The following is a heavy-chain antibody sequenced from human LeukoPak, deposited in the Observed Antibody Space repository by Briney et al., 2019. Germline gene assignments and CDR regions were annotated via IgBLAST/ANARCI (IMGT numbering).Heavy chain of an antibody. V-gene: IGHV5-51*01. Sequence: RGESLKISRKGFGYSFTRNWIGWVRQMPGKGLEWMGIIYPGDSDTRYSPSFQGQVTISADKSINTAYLQWSSLKASDTAMYYCARRVVNNRNWYFNLWGRGTLVTVSS. D-gene: IGHD4-23*01. CDR3: ARRVVNNRNWYFNL. CDR2: IYPGDSDT. CDR1: GYSFTRNW. J-gene: IGHJ2*01.